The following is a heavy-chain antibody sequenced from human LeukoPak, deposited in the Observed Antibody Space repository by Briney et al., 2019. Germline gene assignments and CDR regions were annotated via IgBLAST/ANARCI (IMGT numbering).Heavy chain of an antibody. J-gene: IGHJ4*02. CDR3: ARGWPPDY. V-gene: IGHV3-30*01. Sequence: PGRSLRLSCAASGFTFSGYAMQWVRQAPGKGLEWVAVILYDGTNKYYADSVKGRFTISRDNSKSTLYLQMDSMRPEDTAVYYCARGWPPDYWGQGTLVTVSS. CDR2: ILYDGTNK. D-gene: IGHD5-24*01. CDR1: GFTFSGYA.